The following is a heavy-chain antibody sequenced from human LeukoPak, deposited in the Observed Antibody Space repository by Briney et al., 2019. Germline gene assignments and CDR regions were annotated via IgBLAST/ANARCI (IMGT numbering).Heavy chain of an antibody. CDR2: IIPIFGTA. CDR1: GGTFSSYA. Sequence: AASVEVSCKASGGTFSSYAISWVRQAPGQGLEWMGGIIPIFGTANYAQKFQGRVTITADKSTSTAYMELSSLRSEDTAVYYCARGPQWLPQGQYFQHWGQGTLVTVSS. D-gene: IGHD6-19*01. CDR3: ARGPQWLPQGQYFQH. V-gene: IGHV1-69*06. J-gene: IGHJ1*01.